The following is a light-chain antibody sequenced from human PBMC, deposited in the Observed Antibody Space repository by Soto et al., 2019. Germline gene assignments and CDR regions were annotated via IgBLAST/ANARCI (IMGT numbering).Light chain of an antibody. Sequence: EIVLTQSPATLSLSPGERATLSCRASQNVDSYLAWYQQKPGQAPRLLIYDASNRATGIPARFSGSGSGTDFTLTISSLEPEDFAVYYCQQRSNWLWTFGQGTKVDIK. CDR1: QNVDSY. V-gene: IGKV3-11*01. CDR3: QQRSNWLWT. CDR2: DAS. J-gene: IGKJ1*01.